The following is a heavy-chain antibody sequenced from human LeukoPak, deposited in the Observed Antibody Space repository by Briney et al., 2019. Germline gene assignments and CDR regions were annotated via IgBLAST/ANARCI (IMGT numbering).Heavy chain of an antibody. CDR3: VKNLDY. CDR1: GGSISTNY. Sequence: PSETLSLTCTVSGGSISTNYWSWIRQPAGKGLEWIGRMYASGSTNHNPSLKSRVTMSVDTSKNQFSLKLSSVTAADTAVYYCVKNLDYWGQGTLVTVSS. J-gene: IGHJ4*02. CDR2: MYASGST. V-gene: IGHV4-4*07.